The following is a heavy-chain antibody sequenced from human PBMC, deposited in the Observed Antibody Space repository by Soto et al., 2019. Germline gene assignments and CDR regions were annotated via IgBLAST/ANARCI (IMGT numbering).Heavy chain of an antibody. Sequence: GSGPTLVNPTQTLTLTCTFSGFSLSTSGMRVSWIRQPPGKALEWLARIDWDDDKLYSTSLKTRLTISKDTSKNQVVLTMTNMDPVDTATYYCARSIVAAGNRWFDPWGQGTLVTV. D-gene: IGHD6-13*01. J-gene: IGHJ5*02. V-gene: IGHV2-70*04. CDR3: ARSIVAAGNRWFDP. CDR2: IDWDDDK. CDR1: GFSLSTSGMR.